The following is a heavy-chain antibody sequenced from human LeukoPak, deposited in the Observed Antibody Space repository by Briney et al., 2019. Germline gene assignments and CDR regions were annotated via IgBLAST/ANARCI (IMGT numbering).Heavy chain of an antibody. CDR1: GYTFTGYY. V-gene: IGHV1-2*02. CDR2: INPNSGGT. D-gene: IGHD3-22*01. Sequence: ASVKVSCKASGYTFTGYYMHWVRQAPGQGLEWMGWINPNSGGTSYAQKFQGRVTMTRDTSISTTYMELSRLRSDDTAVYYCARQGYDSSGYYFDYWGQGTLVTVSS. CDR3: ARQGYDSSGYYFDY. J-gene: IGHJ4*02.